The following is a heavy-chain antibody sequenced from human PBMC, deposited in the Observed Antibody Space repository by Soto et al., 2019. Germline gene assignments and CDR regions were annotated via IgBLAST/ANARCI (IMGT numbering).Heavy chain of an antibody. Sequence: GSGPTLVNPTQTLTLTCTFSGFPLSTSGVGVGWIRQPPGKALEWLALIYWDDVKRYSPSLKSRLTITKDTSKNQVVLTMTNMDPVDTATYYCTTYCSSTSCYAFDYWGQGTLVTVSS. CDR1: GFPLSTSGVG. CDR2: IYWDDVK. V-gene: IGHV2-5*02. J-gene: IGHJ4*02. D-gene: IGHD2-2*01. CDR3: TTYCSSTSCYAFDY.